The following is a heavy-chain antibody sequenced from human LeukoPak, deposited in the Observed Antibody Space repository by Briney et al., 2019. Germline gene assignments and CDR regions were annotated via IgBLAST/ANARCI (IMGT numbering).Heavy chain of an antibody. CDR3: ARGLAAAGPPLDY. V-gene: IGHV1-8*03. Sequence: GASVKVSCKASGYTFTSYDINWVRQATGQGLEWMGWMNPNSGNTGYAQKFQGRVTITRNTSISTAYMELSSLRSEDTAVYYCARGLAAAGPPLDYWGQGTLVTVSS. D-gene: IGHD6-13*01. CDR1: GYTFTSYD. CDR2: MNPNSGNT. J-gene: IGHJ4*02.